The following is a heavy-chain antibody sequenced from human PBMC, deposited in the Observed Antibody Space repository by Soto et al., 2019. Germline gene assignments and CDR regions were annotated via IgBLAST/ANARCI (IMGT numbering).Heavy chain of an antibody. Sequence: QVQLVQSGAEVKKPGASVRISCKASGYPFSTYYIHWIRQAPGQGLEWMGIMNPADGGTTYAPKFQGRITLTRDTSTSTIYLDLVSLRFDDTAVYFCARKFYFDYWGQGTVVTVSS. CDR1: GYPFSTYY. CDR3: ARKFYFDY. V-gene: IGHV1-46*01. J-gene: IGHJ4*02. CDR2: MNPADGGT. D-gene: IGHD3-3*01.